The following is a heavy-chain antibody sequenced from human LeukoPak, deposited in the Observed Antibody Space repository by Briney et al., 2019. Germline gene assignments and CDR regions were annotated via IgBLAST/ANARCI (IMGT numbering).Heavy chain of an antibody. Sequence: GGSLRLSCAGSGFAFGTYAMSWVRQAQGMGLEWVSSISANGQATYYADSVEGRLTISRDNSKSTLYLQLNSLRAEDTATYYCARDPYNTILYRLAHWGKGTLVTVSS. CDR2: ISANGQAT. J-gene: IGHJ4*02. D-gene: IGHD3-10*01. V-gene: IGHV3-23*01. CDR3: ARDPYNTILYRLAH. CDR1: GFAFGTYA.